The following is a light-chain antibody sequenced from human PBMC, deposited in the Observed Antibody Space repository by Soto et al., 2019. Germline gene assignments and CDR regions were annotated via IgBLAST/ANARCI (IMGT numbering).Light chain of an antibody. Sequence: EIVLTQSPGTLSLSPGERATLSCRASQSVSGSYLAWYQQKPGQAPSLLIYGASTRATGIPGRFSGSGSGTGFTLTISRLEPEDFAVYYCQQYGSSPKTFGQGTKV. CDR2: GAS. J-gene: IGKJ1*01. CDR1: QSVSGSY. CDR3: QQYGSSPKT. V-gene: IGKV3-20*01.